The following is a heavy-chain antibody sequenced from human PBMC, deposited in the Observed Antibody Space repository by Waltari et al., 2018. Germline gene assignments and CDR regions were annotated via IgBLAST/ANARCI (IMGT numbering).Heavy chain of an antibody. CDR3: AKTFRDSTGYYYGAFDV. CDR2: IYSVGTT. CDR1: GFSVGTNS. V-gene: IGHV3-53*02. D-gene: IGHD3-9*01. J-gene: IGHJ3*01. Sequence: EEQLVETGGGLIHPGGSLRLSCAASGFSVGTNSMTWVRQAPGKGLEWVSLIYSVGTTNYADSVKGRFTLSRDNFKNTLDLQMHSLTAEDTGVYFCAKTFRDSTGYYYGAFDVWGQGTAVTVSS.